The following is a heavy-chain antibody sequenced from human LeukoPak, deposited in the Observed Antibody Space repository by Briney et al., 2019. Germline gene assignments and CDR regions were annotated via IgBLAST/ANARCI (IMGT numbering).Heavy chain of an antibody. V-gene: IGHV1-18*04. Sequence: ASVKVSCKASGYNFISSGVTWVRQAPGQGLEWMGWISPYNGNTNFAQKLQGRVTVTTDTPTSTAYMELRSLTSDDTAVYYCARATVAADFDYWGQGTLVTVSS. CDR2: ISPYNGNT. D-gene: IGHD4-23*01. CDR1: GYNFISSG. J-gene: IGHJ4*02. CDR3: ARATVAADFDY.